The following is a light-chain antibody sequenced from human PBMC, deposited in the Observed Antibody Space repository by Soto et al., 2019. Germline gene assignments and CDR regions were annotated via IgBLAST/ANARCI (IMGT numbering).Light chain of an antibody. Sequence: EVVLTQSPATMSLSPGESATLSCRASQSVSSYLAWYQQKPGQGPRLLIYDASNRATGVSARFSGSGSGTDFTLTISSLVTEDFAVYYCHQRSSWPRGSFGQGTKVDIK. CDR1: QSVSSY. CDR2: DAS. J-gene: IGKJ1*01. CDR3: HQRSSWPRGS. V-gene: IGKV3-11*01.